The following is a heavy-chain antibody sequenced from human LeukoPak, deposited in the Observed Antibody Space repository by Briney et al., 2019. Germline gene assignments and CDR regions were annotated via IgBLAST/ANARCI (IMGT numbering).Heavy chain of an antibody. D-gene: IGHD3-3*02. CDR2: ISSDGSNQ. V-gene: IGHV3-30-3*01. J-gene: IGHJ4*02. CDR1: GFTFSHYV. Sequence: GRSLRLSCAASGFTFSHYVMHWVRQSPGKGLEWVAVISSDGSNQYYADSVKGRFTISRDNTKNMLYLQMNSLRTEDTALFYCASVSITTDYWGQGTLVAVSS. CDR3: ASVSITTDY.